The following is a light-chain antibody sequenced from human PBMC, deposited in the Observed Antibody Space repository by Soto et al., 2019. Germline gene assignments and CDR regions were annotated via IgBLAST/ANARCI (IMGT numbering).Light chain of an antibody. CDR2: WSS. V-gene: IGKV4-1*01. CDR3: QQYYSTPWT. Sequence: DIVMTQSPDSLAVSLGERATINCKSSKSVLYSSNNKNYLAWYQQKPGQPPKLLFYWSSTRESGVPDRFSGSGSGTDFTLTISSLQAEDVAVFYCQQYYSTPWTFGQVTKVEIK. J-gene: IGKJ1*01. CDR1: KSVLYSSNNKNY.